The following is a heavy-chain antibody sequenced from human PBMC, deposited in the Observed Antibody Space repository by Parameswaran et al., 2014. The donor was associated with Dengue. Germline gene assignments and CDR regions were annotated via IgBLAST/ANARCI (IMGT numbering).Heavy chain of an antibody. Sequence: VRQMPGKGLEWVGFIRSKAYGGTTEYAASVKGRFTISRDDSKSIAYLQMNSLKTEDTAVYYCTRVLKDSYYDFWSGCDYWGQGTLVTVSS. CDR2: IRSKAYGGTT. V-gene: IGHV3-49*02. CDR3: TRVLKDSYYDFWSGCDY. J-gene: IGHJ4*02. D-gene: IGHD3-3*01.